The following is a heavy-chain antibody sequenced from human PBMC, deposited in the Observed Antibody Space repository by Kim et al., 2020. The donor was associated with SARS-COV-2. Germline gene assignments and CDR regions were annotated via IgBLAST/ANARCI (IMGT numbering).Heavy chain of an antibody. D-gene: IGHD3-22*01. V-gene: IGHV4-34*01. Sequence: SETLSLTCAVYGGSFSGYYWSWIRQPPGKGLEWIGEINHSGSTNYNPSLKSRVTISVDTSKNQFSLKLSSVTAADTAVYYCARGSSGYYKNPFGYWGQGTLVTVSS. CDR1: GGSFSGYY. J-gene: IGHJ4*02. CDR3: ARGSSGYYKNPFGY. CDR2: INHSGST.